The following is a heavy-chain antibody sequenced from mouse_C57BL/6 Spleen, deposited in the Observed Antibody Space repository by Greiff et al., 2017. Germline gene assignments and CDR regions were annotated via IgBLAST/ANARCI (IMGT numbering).Heavy chain of an antibody. CDR1: GYTFTSYW. CDR3: AVTTVVATRYFDV. CDR2: IDPSDSYT. Sequence: VQLQQPGAELVKPGASVKLSCKASGYTFTSYWMQWVKRRPGQGLEWIGEIDPSDSYTNYNQKFKGKATLTVDTSSSPAYMQRSSLTSEDSAVYYCAVTTVVATRYFDVWGTGTTVTVSS. D-gene: IGHD1-1*01. V-gene: IGHV1-50*01. J-gene: IGHJ1*03.